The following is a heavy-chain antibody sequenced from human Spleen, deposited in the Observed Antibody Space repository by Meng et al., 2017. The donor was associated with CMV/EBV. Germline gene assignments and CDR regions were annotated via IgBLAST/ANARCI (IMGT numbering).Heavy chain of an antibody. V-gene: IGHV1-2*02. CDR3: ASSSWDHN. D-gene: IGHD6-13*01. Sequence: ASVKVSCKASGYSFTAFYMHWVRQAPGQGLEWMGWINPHSGVTDYAQKFQGRVTMTRDTSISTAYMELTRLTSDDTAVYYCASSSWDHNWGQGTLVTVSS. J-gene: IGHJ4*02. CDR1: GYSFTAFY. CDR2: INPHSGVT.